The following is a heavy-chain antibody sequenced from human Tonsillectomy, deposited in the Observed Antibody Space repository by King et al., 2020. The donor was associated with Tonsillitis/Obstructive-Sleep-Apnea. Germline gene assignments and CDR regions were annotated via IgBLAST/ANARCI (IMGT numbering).Heavy chain of an antibody. CDR2: IKHDGSEK. V-gene: IGHV3-7*01. D-gene: IGHD5-18*01. CDR3: ASLDTTMVTGDY. Sequence: VQLVESGGGLVQPGGSLRLSCAASGFTFSSYWMSWVRQAPGKGLEWVANIKHDGSEKNYVDSVKGRFTISRDNAKNYLYLQMNSLRAEVTAVYYCASLDTTMVTGDYWGQGTLLTVSS. J-gene: IGHJ4*02. CDR1: GFTFSSYW.